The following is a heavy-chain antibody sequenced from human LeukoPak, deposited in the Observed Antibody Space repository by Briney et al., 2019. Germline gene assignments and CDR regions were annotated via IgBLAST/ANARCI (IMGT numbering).Heavy chain of an antibody. CDR3: ARVDLYYDSGYTQAANDY. CDR1: GYTFTGYA. Sequence: ASVKVSCKASGYTFTGYAISWVRQAPGQGLEWMGWVSAYNGATNYAQSFQDRVTMTTDTPTTTAYMELRSLRSDDTAVYYYARVDLYYDSGYTQAANDYWGQGTLVTVSS. CDR2: VSAYNGAT. J-gene: IGHJ4*02. D-gene: IGHD3-16*01. V-gene: IGHV1-18*01.